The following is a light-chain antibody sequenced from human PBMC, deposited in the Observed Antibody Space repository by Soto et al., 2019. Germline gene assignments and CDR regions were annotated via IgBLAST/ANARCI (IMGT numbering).Light chain of an antibody. J-gene: IGKJ4*01. CDR2: GAS. CDR3: QQYASSPVT. V-gene: IGKV3-20*01. CDR1: QSVSNNY. Sequence: ENVLTQSPGTLSLSPGDRASLSCRASQSVSNNYLAWHQQRPGQAPRLLTFGASNRATGVPDRFTGSASGTDFTLTISRLQPEDFALYFCQQYASSPVTFGGGTKVEI.